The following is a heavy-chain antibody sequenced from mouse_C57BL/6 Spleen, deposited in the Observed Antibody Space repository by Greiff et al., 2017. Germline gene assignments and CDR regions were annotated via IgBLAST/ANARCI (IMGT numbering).Heavy chain of an antibody. CDR1: GYTFTSYW. CDR3: ARPYYYGSSYVVDY. CDR2: IDPSDSYT. J-gene: IGHJ2*01. D-gene: IGHD1-1*01. Sequence: MQLVESGAELVKPGASVKLSCKASGYTFTSYWMQWVKQRPGQGLEWIGEIDPSDSYTNYNQKFKGKATLTVDTSSSTAYMQLSSLTSEDSAVYYCARPYYYGSSYVVDYWGQGTTRTVSS. V-gene: IGHV1-50*01.